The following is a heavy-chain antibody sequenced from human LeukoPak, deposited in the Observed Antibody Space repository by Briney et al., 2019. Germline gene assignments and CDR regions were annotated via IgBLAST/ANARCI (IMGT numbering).Heavy chain of an antibody. CDR2: IKSRTDGGTT. J-gene: IGHJ4*02. Sequence: GGSLRLSCAASGFTFSKAWMSWVRQAPGKGLEWVGRIKSRTDGGTTDYAAPVKGRFTISRDDSKNTLSLQTNSLKTEDTAVYYCTTITMIREHEDYWGQGTLVTVSS. CDR3: TTITMIREHEDY. V-gene: IGHV3-15*01. D-gene: IGHD3-10*01. CDR1: GFTFSKAW.